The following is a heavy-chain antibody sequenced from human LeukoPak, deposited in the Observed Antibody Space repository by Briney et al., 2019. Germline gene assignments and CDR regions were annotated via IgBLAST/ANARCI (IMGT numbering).Heavy chain of an antibody. J-gene: IGHJ4*02. CDR2: TVVGSGNT. D-gene: IGHD1-26*01. Sequence: SVKVSCKASGFTFTSYAMQWVRQARGQRLEWIGWTVVGSGNTNYAQKFQERVTITRDMSTSTAYMELSSLRSEDTAVYYCAALSGSYNFDYWGQGTLVTVSS. V-gene: IGHV1-58*02. CDR1: GFTFTSYA. CDR3: AALSGSYNFDY.